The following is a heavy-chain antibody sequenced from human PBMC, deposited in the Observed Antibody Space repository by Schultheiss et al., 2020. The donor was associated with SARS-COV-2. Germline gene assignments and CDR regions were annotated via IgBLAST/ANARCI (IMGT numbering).Heavy chain of an antibody. Sequence: GGSLRLSCAASGFTFSSYGMHWVRQAPGKGLEWVAVIWYDVSNKYYADSVKGRFTISRDNSKNTLYLQMNSLRAEDTAVYYCARIATYSSSRKRGDSVMDVWGQGTTVTVSS. D-gene: IGHD6-13*01. J-gene: IGHJ6*02. CDR2: IWYDVSNK. CDR3: ARIATYSSSRKRGDSVMDV. V-gene: IGHV3-33*01. CDR1: GFTFSSYG.